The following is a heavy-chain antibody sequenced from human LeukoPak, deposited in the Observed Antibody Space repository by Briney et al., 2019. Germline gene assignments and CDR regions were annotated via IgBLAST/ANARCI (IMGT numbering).Heavy chain of an antibody. V-gene: IGHV4-59*01. Sequence: TPSETLSLTCTVSGGSISSYYWSWIRQPPGKGLEWIGYIYYSGSTNYNPSLKSRVTISVDTSKNQFSLKLSSVTAADTAVYYCARAPKTDSSSWYSGARYYYMDVWGKGTTVTISS. CDR1: GGSISSYY. D-gene: IGHD6-13*01. J-gene: IGHJ6*03. CDR2: IYYSGST. CDR3: ARAPKTDSSSWYSGARYYYMDV.